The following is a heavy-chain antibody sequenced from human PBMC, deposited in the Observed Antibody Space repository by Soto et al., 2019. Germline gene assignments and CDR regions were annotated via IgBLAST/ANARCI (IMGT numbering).Heavy chain of an antibody. CDR1: GLSITNNY. CDR3: ARANWYSEY. J-gene: IGHJ4*02. V-gene: IGHV4-59*13. CDR2: IYYTGNT. Sequence: QVHLRESGPGLVKPSETLSLTCTVSGLSITNNYWSWIRQPPGKGLEWIGYIYYTGNTNYDPSLKSRVTMSVDTSKNQFSLNLASLTAADTAIYYCARANWYSEYWGQGTLVIVSS. D-gene: IGHD1-1*01.